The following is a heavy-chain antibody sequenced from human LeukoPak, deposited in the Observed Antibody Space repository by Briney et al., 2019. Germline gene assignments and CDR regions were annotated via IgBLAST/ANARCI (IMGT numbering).Heavy chain of an antibody. CDR1: GASISSNSYC. CDR2: ISYSGST. Sequence: PSETLSLTCTVSGASISSNSYCWGWIRQPPGKGLEWIGSISYSGSTYYNPSLKTRVTMSIDTSKNQFSLELSSVTAADTAVYYCARRVVSSGWPWTWFDPWGQGTLVTVSS. J-gene: IGHJ5*02. D-gene: IGHD6-19*01. V-gene: IGHV4-39*07. CDR3: ARRVVSSGWPWTWFDP.